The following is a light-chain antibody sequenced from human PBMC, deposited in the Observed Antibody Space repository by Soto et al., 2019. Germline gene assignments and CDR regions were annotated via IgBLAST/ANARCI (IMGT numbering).Light chain of an antibody. J-gene: IGLJ3*02. CDR1: SSDVGGYNY. CDR3: SSYAGNINFYV. CDR2: EVT. Sequence: QSALTQPPSASGSPGQSVTISCAGTSSDVGGYNYVSWYQHHPGKAPKLIIYEVTKRPSGVPDLFSGSKSGNTASLTVSGLLAEDEADYYCSSYAGNINFYVCGGGTKLTVL. V-gene: IGLV2-8*01.